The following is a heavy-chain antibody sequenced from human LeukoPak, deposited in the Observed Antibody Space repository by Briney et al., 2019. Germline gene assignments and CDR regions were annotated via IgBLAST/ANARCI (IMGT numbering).Heavy chain of an antibody. V-gene: IGHV4-39*01. CDR1: GGSISSRSYY. J-gene: IGHJ4*02. D-gene: IGHD2-2*01. Sequence: KPSETLSLTCTVSGGSISSRSYYWAWMRQPPGKGLEWIGSINYSGSTNYNPSLKSRLTISVDTSKNQFSLKLSSVTAADTAVYYCAVIPPAVDDYWGQGTLVTVSS. CDR2: INYSGST. CDR3: AVIPPAVDDY.